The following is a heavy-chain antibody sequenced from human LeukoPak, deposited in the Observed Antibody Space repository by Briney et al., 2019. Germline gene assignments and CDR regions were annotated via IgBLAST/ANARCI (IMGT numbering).Heavy chain of an antibody. J-gene: IGHJ6*03. CDR1: GFTFSSYG. CDR2: ISGSGGST. D-gene: IGHD6-13*01. V-gene: IGHV3-23*01. Sequence: GGTLRLSCAASGFTFSSYGMSWVRQAPGKGLEWVSAISGSGGSTYYADSVKGRFTISRDNSKNTLYLQMNSLRAEDTAVYYCARDLGILQRNMHVWGKGTTVTISS. CDR3: ARDLGILQRNMHV.